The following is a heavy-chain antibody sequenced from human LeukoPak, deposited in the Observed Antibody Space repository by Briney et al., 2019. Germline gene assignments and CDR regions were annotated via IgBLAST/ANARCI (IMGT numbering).Heavy chain of an antibody. CDR1: GGSISSYY. Sequence: SETLSLTCTVSGGSISSYYWSWIRQPAGKGLEWIGRIYISGSTNYNPSLKSRVTISVETSKNEFSLKLRSVTAADTAVYYCARVTGYRIEDYFDYWGQGTLVTVSS. V-gene: IGHV4-4*07. CDR2: IYISGST. CDR3: ARVTGYRIEDYFDY. D-gene: IGHD6-13*01. J-gene: IGHJ4*02.